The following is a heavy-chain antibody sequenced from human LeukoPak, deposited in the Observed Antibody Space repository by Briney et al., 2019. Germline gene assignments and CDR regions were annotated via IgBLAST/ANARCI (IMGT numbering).Heavy chain of an antibody. CDR1: GGSISSGDYY. CDR2: IYYSGST. J-gene: IGHJ4*02. D-gene: IGHD3-22*01. Sequence: SQTLSLTCTVSGGSISSGDYYWSWIRQPPGKGLEWIGYIYYSGSTYYNPSLKSRVTISVGTSKNQFSLKLSSVTAADTAVYYCARDSEIVGFDYWGQGTLVTASS. V-gene: IGHV4-30-4*01. CDR3: ARDSEIVGFDY.